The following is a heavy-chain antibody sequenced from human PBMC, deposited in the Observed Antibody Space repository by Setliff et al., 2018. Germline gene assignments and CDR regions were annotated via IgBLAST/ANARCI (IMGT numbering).Heavy chain of an antibody. Sequence: GESLKISCAASGFTFTNYAMNWVRQAPGKGLERVSKTHTDGITIYSDSVRGRFTIFRDSAKNSLHLQMTSLSAEDTAVYYCARRLPYFGMDVWGQGTTVTVSS. CDR3: ARRLPYFGMDV. J-gene: IGHJ6*02. D-gene: IGHD2-15*01. CDR2: THTDGITI. V-gene: IGHV3-48*03. CDR1: GFTFTNYA.